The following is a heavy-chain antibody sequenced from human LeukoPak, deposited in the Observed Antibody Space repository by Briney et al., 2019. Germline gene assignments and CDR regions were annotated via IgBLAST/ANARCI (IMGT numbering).Heavy chain of an antibody. D-gene: IGHD1-20*01. CDR1: GFTFGNYG. CDR2: ISGTGGKT. CDR3: AKSGILTGTTFYYYYMDV. J-gene: IGHJ6*03. Sequence: GGSLRLSCAASGFTFGNYGMNWVRQATGKGLEWVSAISGTGGKTYYADSVKGRFTISRDNSKKTLYLQMNSLRAEDTAVYYCAKSGILTGTTFYYYYMDVWGKGTTVTVSS. V-gene: IGHV3-23*01.